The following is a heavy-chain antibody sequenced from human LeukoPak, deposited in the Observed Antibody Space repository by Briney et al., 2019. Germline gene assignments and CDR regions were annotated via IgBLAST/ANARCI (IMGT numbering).Heavy chain of an antibody. J-gene: IGHJ4*02. CDR3: ATFEAEGGYWVFDY. CDR1: GYTLTELS. CDR2: FDPEDGET. Sequence: ASVKVSCKVSGYTLTELSMHWVRQAPGKGLEWMGGFDPEDGETIYAQKFQGRVTMTEDTSTDTAYMELSSLRSEDTAVYYCATFEAEGGYWVFDYWGQGTLVTVSS. D-gene: IGHD3-22*01. V-gene: IGHV1-24*01.